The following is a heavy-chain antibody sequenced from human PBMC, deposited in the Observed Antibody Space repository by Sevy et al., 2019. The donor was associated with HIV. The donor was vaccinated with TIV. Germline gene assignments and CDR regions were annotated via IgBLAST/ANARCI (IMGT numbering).Heavy chain of an antibody. Sequence: GGSLRLSCAASGFTFSKYSMSWIRQTPGKGLEWVSTFSFGCGKINYADSVKGRFTISRDDSRNTFYLQMNSLRAEDTAVYYCARVVAVAVGIDYWGQGTQVTVSS. V-gene: IGHV3-23*01. CDR1: GFTFSKYS. CDR2: FSFGCGKI. J-gene: IGHJ4*02. CDR3: ARVVAVAVGIDY. D-gene: IGHD6-19*01.